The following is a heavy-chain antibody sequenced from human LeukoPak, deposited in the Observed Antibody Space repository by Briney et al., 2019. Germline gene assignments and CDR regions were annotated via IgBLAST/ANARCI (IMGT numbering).Heavy chain of an antibody. CDR3: ARESHNWNYPGGRFDP. D-gene: IGHD1-7*01. V-gene: IGHV3-7*01. Sequence: GGSLRLSCAASGFTFSSYWMSWVRQAPGKGLEWVANIKQDGSEKYYVDSVKGRFTISRDNAKNSLYLQMNSLRAEDTAVYYCARESHNWNYPGGRFDPWGQGTLVTVSS. CDR2: IKQDGSEK. CDR1: GFTFSSYW. J-gene: IGHJ5*02.